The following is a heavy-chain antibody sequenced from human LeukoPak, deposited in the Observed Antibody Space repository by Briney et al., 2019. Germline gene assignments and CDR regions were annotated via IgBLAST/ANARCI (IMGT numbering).Heavy chain of an antibody. CDR1: GFTFSSYW. Sequence: GGSLRLSCAASGFTFSSYWMHRVRQAPGKGLVWVSRINSDGSSTSYADSVKGRFTISRDNAKNTLYLQMNSLRAEDTAVYYCAGDLVTIFGVVPHNWFDPWGQGTLVTVSS. CDR3: AGDLVTIFGVVPHNWFDP. CDR2: INSDGSST. V-gene: IGHV3-74*01. J-gene: IGHJ5*02. D-gene: IGHD3-3*01.